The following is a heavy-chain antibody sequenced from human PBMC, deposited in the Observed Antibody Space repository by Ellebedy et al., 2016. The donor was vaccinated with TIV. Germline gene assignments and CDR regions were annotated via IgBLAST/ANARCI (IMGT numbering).Heavy chain of an antibody. CDR2: MNPNSGNT. J-gene: IGHJ6*02. V-gene: IGHV1-8*01. CDR1: GGTFTSYD. D-gene: IGHD2-21*02. CDR3: ARAEIGDDYYYYYGMDV. Sequence: AASVKVSCKASGGTFTSYDINWVRQATGQGLEWMGWMNPNSGNTGYAQKFQGRVTMTRNTSISTAYMELSSLRSEDTAVYYCARAEIGDDYYYYYGMDVWGQGTTVTVSS.